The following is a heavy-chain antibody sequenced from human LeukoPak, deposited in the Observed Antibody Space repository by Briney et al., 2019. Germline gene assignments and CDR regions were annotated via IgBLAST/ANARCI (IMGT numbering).Heavy chain of an antibody. CDR2: IYSGGST. V-gene: IGHV3-53*01. D-gene: IGHD3-10*01. J-gene: IGHJ4*02. CDR3: ARSLSRGYGSGSYFDY. Sequence: GGSLRLSCAASGFTVSSNYMSWVRQVPGKGLEWVSVIYSGGSTYYADSVKGRFTISRDNSKNTLYLQMNSLRAEDTAVYYCARSLSRGYGSGSYFDYWGQGTLVTVSS. CDR1: GFTVSSNY.